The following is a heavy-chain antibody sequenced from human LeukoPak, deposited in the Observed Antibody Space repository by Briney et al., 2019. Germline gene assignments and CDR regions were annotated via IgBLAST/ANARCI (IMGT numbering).Heavy chain of an antibody. D-gene: IGHD6-13*01. V-gene: IGHV3-7*04. CDR3: ARGTSSSPNWFDP. CDR2: IKHDGSAK. J-gene: IGHJ5*02. CDR1: GFTFSNYW. Sequence: GGSLRLSGAASGFTFSNYWLSWVRQAPGKGLEWVANIKHDGSAKYYLDSVKGRFTISRDNAENSLYLQMNSPRVEDTAVYYCARGTSSSPNWFDPWGQGTLVSVSS.